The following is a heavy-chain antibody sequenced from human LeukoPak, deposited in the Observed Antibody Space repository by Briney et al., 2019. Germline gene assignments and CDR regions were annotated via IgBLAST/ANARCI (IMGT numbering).Heavy chain of an antibody. CDR1: GFTFSSYS. CDR2: ISSSSSYI. CDR3: AREVVAVAGTAPDY. D-gene: IGHD6-19*01. Sequence: GGSLRLSCAASGFTFSSYSMNWVRQAPGKGLEWVSSISSSSSYIYYADSVKGRFTTSRDNAKNSLYLQMNSLRAEDTAVYYCAREVVAVAGTAPDYWGQGTLDTVSS. V-gene: IGHV3-21*01. J-gene: IGHJ4*02.